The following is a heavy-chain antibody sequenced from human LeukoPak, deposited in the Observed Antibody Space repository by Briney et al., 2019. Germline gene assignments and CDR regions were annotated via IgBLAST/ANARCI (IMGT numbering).Heavy chain of an antibody. Sequence: TGGSLRLSCAASGFTFSSYSMNWVRQAPGKGLEWVSSISSSSSYIYYADSVKGRFTISRDNAKNTLYLQINSLRAEDTAVYYCAKDARVYWVRYFDYWGQGTLVTVSS. J-gene: IGHJ4*02. D-gene: IGHD1-26*01. V-gene: IGHV3-21*04. CDR1: GFTFSSYS. CDR2: ISSSSSYI. CDR3: AKDARVYWVRYFDY.